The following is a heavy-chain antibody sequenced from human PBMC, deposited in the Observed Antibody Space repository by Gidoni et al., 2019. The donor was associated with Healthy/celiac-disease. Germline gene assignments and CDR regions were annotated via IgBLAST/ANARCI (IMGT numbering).Heavy chain of an antibody. Sequence: QVQLVESGGGLVKPGGSLRLSCAASGFTFSDYYMSWIRQAPGTGLEWVSYISSSGSTIYYADSVKGRFTISRDNAKNSLYLQMNSLRAEDTAVYYCARAERHCSSTSCYNYYYYGMDVWGQGTTVTVSS. J-gene: IGHJ6*02. CDR3: ARAERHCSSTSCYNYYYYGMDV. CDR1: GFTFSDYY. V-gene: IGHV3-11*01. D-gene: IGHD2-2*02. CDR2: ISSSGSTI.